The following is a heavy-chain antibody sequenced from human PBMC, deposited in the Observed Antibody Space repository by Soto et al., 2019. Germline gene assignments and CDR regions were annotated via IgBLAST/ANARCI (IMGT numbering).Heavy chain of an antibody. CDR3: ARNGYKRSWFDP. CDR2: IYYSGST. CDR1: GGSVSSGSYY. V-gene: IGHV4-61*01. D-gene: IGHD5-12*01. Sequence: TSETLSLTCTVSGGSVSSGSYYWSWIRQPPGKGLEWIGYIYYSGSTNYNPSLKSRVTISVDTSKNQFSLKLSSVTAADTAVYYCARNGYKRSWFDPWGQGTLVTVSS. J-gene: IGHJ5*02.